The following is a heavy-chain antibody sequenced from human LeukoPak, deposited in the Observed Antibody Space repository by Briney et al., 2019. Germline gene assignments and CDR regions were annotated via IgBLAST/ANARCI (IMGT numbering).Heavy chain of an antibody. Sequence: PSETLPLTCAVYGGSFSGYYWSWIRQPPGKGLEWIGEINHSGSTNYNPSLKSRVTISVDTSKNQFSLKLSSVTAADTAVYYCARGIATRPGITIFGVAENWFDPWGQGTLVTVSS. CDR1: GGSFSGYY. D-gene: IGHD3-3*01. CDR3: ARGIATRPGITIFGVAENWFDP. V-gene: IGHV4-34*01. CDR2: INHSGST. J-gene: IGHJ5*02.